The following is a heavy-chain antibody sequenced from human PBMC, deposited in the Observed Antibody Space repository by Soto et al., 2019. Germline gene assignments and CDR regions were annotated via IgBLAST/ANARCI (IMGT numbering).Heavy chain of an antibody. CDR3: ARGFVVVAVAGLWFDP. J-gene: IGHJ5*02. D-gene: IGHD2-15*01. CDR2: IYYSGST. Sequence: QVQLQESGPGLVKPSETLSLTCTVSGGSIRSGSYYWSWIRQPPGQGLEWIGYIYYSGSTNYNPFLKSRVTISIETSKNQFSLKLSSVTAADTAVYYCARGFVVVAVAGLWFDPWGQGTLVTVSS. CDR1: GGSIRSGSYY. V-gene: IGHV4-61*01.